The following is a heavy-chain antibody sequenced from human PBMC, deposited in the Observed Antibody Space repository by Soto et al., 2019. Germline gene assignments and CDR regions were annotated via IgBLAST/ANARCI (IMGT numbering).Heavy chain of an antibody. CDR2: ISYDGSNK. CDR1: GFTFSSYA. D-gene: IGHD2-2*01. Sequence: ESGGGVVQPGRSLRLSCAASGFTFSSYAMHWVRQAPGKGLEWVAVISYDGSNKYYADSVKGRFTISRDNSKNTLYLQMNSLRAEDTAVYYCARDVGYCSSTSCLAADYWGQGTLVTVSS. V-gene: IGHV3-30-3*01. CDR3: ARDVGYCSSTSCLAADY. J-gene: IGHJ4*02.